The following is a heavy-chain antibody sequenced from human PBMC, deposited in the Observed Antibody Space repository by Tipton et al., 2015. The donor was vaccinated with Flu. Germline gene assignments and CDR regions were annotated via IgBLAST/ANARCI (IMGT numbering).Heavy chain of an antibody. CDR3: ARDSGYDYHFVMGV. CDR1: GFSFDTYA. V-gene: IGHV3-30*03. D-gene: IGHD6-19*01. J-gene: IGHJ6*02. Sequence: RSLRLSCAASGFSFDTYAMHWVRQAPGKGLEWVSVISYDGKVTYYGDSVKGRFTISRDDSKTMLYLQVNSLRGEDTAVYYCARDSGYDYHFVMGVWGQGTTVIVSS. CDR2: ISYDGKVT.